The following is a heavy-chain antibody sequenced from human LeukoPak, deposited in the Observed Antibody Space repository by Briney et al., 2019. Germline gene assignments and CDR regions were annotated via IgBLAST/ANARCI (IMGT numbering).Heavy chain of an antibody. Sequence: GGSLRLFCTTSGFTFRSYEMSWVRQAPGKGLEWVSYISDVGTTYYADSVKGRFTISRDNAKNSLFLQMNSLRAEDTAVYFCARENSGYDGGFDYWGQGTLVTVSS. CDR1: GFTFRSYE. CDR2: ISDVGTT. V-gene: IGHV3-48*03. J-gene: IGHJ4*02. D-gene: IGHD5-12*01. CDR3: ARENSGYDGGFDY.